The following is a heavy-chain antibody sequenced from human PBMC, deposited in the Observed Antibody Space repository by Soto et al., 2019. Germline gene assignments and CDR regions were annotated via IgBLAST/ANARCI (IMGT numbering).Heavy chain of an antibody. CDR3: PKSGLWFGEFKFDY. Sequence: GSLRLSCAASGFTFSSYAMSWVRQAPGKGLEWVSAISGSGGSTYYADFVKGRFTISRDNSKNTLYLQMNSLRAEDTAVYYCPKSGLWFGEFKFDYWGQGTLVTVSS. CDR2: ISGSGGST. CDR1: GFTFSSYA. V-gene: IGHV3-23*01. D-gene: IGHD3-10*01. J-gene: IGHJ4*02.